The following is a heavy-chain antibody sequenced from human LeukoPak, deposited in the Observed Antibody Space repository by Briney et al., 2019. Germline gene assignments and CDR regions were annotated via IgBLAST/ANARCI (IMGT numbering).Heavy chain of an antibody. J-gene: IGHJ4*02. D-gene: IGHD3-9*01. CDR1: GGSFSGYY. CDR2: INHSGST. V-gene: IGHV4-34*01. Sequence: SETLSLTCAVYGGSFSGYYWSWIRQPPEKGLEWIGEINHSGSTNYNPSLKSRVTISVDTSKNQFSLKLSSVTAADTAVYYCARAPLRRYFDWSFDYWGQGTLVTVSS. CDR3: ARAPLRRYFDWSFDY.